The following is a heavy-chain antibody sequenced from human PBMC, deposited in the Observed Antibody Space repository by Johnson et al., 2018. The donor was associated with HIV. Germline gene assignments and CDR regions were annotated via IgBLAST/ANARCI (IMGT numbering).Heavy chain of an antibody. Sequence: QMLLVESGGGVVQPGRSLRLSCAASGFTFSSYAMHWVRQAPGKGLDWVAVISYDGSNQNYADSVKGRFTISSDNAKNSLYLQMNSLRAEDTAVYYCARAERSSSGVDAFDIWGQGTMVTVSS. J-gene: IGHJ3*02. CDR3: ARAERSSSGVDAFDI. V-gene: IGHV3-30-3*01. CDR1: GFTFSSYA. CDR2: ISYDGSNQ. D-gene: IGHD6-6*01.